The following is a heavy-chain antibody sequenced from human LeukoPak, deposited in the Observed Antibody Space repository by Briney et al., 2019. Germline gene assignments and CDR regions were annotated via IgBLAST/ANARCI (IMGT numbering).Heavy chain of an antibody. CDR2: IHTSGST. V-gene: IGHV4-4*09. J-gene: IGHJ4*02. Sequence: SETLSLTCTVSGGSISSYYWSWIRQPPGKGLEWIGYIHTSGSTNYDPSLKSRVTISVDTSKNQFSLKLTSVTAADTAVYYCARQRGDCSSTTCYFDYWGQGTLVTVSS. D-gene: IGHD2-2*01. CDR3: ARQRGDCSSTTCYFDY. CDR1: GGSISSYY.